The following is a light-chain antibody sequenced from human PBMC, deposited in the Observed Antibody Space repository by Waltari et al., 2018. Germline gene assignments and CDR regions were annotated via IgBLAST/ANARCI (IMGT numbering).Light chain of an antibody. J-gene: IGKJ5*01. CDR3: QQYNRWPPIT. CDR1: QSVSSN. V-gene: IGKV3-15*01. CDR2: DAS. Sequence: EIVMTQSPATLSVSPGETATLPCRASQSVSSNVAWYQKKPGQAPRLLIYDASTRATSIPARFRGSGSGTEFTHTISSLQSEDFAVYYCQQYNRWPPITFGQGTRLEIK.